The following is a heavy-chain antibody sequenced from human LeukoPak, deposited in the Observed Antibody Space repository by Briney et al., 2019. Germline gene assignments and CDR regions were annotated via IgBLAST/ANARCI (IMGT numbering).Heavy chain of an antibody. J-gene: IGHJ4*02. CDR2: IKQDGSEK. V-gene: IGHV3-7*01. CDR1: GFTFSSYW. CDR3: ARDPYGDYAPFDY. Sequence: GGSLRLSCAASGFTFSSYWMSWVRQAPGKGLEWVANIKQDGSEKYYVDSVRGRFTISRDNAKNSLYLQMNSLRAEDTAVYYCARDPYGDYAPFDYWGQGTLVTVSP. D-gene: IGHD4-17*01.